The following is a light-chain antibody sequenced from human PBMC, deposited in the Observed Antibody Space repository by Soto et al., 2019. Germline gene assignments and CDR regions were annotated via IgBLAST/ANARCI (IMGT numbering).Light chain of an antibody. CDR2: EVS. CDR1: SIDVGGYSH. J-gene: IGLJ3*02. CDR3: SSFAGNYWV. V-gene: IGLV2-8*01. Sequence: QSALTQPPSASGSPGQSVTISCTGTSIDVGGYSHVCRYQQHPGKVPKLIIYEVSERPSGVLDRFSGSKSGNTASLTVSGLQAEDEADYYCSSFAGNYWVFGGGTKLTVL.